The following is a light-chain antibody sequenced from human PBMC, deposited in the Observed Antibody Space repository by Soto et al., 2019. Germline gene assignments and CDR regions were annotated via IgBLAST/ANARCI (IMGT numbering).Light chain of an antibody. CDR1: ESISRY. V-gene: IGKV3-20*01. CDR2: DVS. J-gene: IGKJ1*01. Sequence: EIVLTQSPGTLSLSPGERATLSCRASESISRYIAWYQQSPGQAPRLLIYDVSKRATGIPPRFSGSVSGTDFTLTISRLEPEDFAVYYCQQYGSSPPWTFGQGTKVDIK. CDR3: QQYGSSPPWT.